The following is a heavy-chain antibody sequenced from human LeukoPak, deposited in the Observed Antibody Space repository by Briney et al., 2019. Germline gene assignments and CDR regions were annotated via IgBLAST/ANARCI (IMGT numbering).Heavy chain of an antibody. D-gene: IGHD2-2*01. CDR1: GGSISSYY. J-gene: IGHJ5*02. CDR3: ARRRPAAVGFEP. Sequence: PSETLSLTCTVSGGSISSYYWSWIRQPPGKGLEWIGYIYYSGSTNYNPSLKSRVTISVDTSKNQFSLKLSSVTAADTAVYYCARRRPAAVGFEPWGQGTLVTVSS. CDR2: IYYSGST. V-gene: IGHV4-59*01.